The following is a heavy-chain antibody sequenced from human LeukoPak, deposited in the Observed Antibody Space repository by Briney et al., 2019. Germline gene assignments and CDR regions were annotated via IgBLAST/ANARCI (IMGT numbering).Heavy chain of an antibody. CDR2: IYYSGST. J-gene: IGHJ3*02. CDR3: ARARKQQLYFDAFDI. CDR1: GGSISSSSYY. D-gene: IGHD6-13*01. Sequence: NSSETLSLTCTVSGGSISSSSYYWGWIRQPPGKGLEWIGSIYYSGSTYYNPSLKSRVTISVGTSKNQFSLKLSSVTAADTAVYHCARARKQQLYFDAFDIWGQGTMVTVSS. V-gene: IGHV4-39*01.